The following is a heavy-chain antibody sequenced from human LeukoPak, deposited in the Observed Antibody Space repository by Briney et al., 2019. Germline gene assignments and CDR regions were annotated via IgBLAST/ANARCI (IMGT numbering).Heavy chain of an antibody. V-gene: IGHV3-23*01. CDR3: VKDFHHRVWDQPSYLFEH. CDR1: GFIFSNYA. D-gene: IGHD1-26*01. CDR2: ISASNGRT. Sequence: GASLRLSCTASGFIFSNYAMSWVRQAPGKGLEWVSGISASNGRTHYSDSVKGRFTISRDNTKNVLYLQMNSLRVEDTAVYYCVKDFHHRVWDQPSYLFEHWGQGTLVTVSS. J-gene: IGHJ4*02.